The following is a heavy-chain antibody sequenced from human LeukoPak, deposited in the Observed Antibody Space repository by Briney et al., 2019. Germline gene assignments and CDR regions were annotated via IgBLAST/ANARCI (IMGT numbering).Heavy chain of an antibody. D-gene: IGHD3-9*01. CDR2: IYSGGST. J-gene: IGHJ4*02. CDR3: ARDYGTIKYYFDY. Sequence: GGSLRLSCAASGFTVSSNYMSWVRQAPGKGLEWVSVIYSGGSTYYADSVKGRFTISRDNSKNTLYLQMNSLRAEDTAVYYCARDYGTIKYYFDYWGQGTLVTVSS. V-gene: IGHV3-66*01. CDR1: GFTVSSNY.